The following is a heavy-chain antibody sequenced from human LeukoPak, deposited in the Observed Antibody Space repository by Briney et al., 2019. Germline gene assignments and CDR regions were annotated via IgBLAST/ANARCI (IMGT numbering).Heavy chain of an antibody. J-gene: IGHJ4*02. D-gene: IGHD1-26*01. CDR2: ISGRGDYL. CDR1: GFTFSSYW. CDR3: ARRSGSYDY. Sequence: GGSLRLSCAASGFTFSSYWMSWVRQAPGKGLEWVASISGRGDYLYYADSVQGRFTISRDNAKNSVFLQMNSLRADDTAVYYCARRSGSYDYWGQGTPVIVSS. V-gene: IGHV3-21*01.